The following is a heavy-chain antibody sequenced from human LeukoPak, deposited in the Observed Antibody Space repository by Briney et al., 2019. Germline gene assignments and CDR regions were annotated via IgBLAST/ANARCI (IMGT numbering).Heavy chain of an antibody. Sequence: ASVKVSCKASGYTFTSYGISWVRQAPGQGLEWMGWISAYNGNTNYAQKFQGRVTMTTDTSTSTAYMELRGLRSDDTAVYYCARFVFDWSIFASYWYFDLWGRGTLVTVSS. J-gene: IGHJ2*01. CDR3: ARFVFDWSIFASYWYFDL. CDR1: GYTFTSYG. D-gene: IGHD3-9*01. V-gene: IGHV1-18*01. CDR2: ISAYNGNT.